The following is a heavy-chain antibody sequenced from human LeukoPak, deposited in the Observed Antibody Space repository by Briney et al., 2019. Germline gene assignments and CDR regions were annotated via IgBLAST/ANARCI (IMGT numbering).Heavy chain of an antibody. V-gene: IGHV3-74*01. Sequence: PGGSLRLSCAASGFTFSSYWMHWVRQAPGKGLVWVSRINTDGSSTSYADSVKGRFTISRDNAKNTLYLQMNSLRAEDTAVYYCAQGGFWSGYYGPNWGQGTLVTVSS. D-gene: IGHD3-3*01. CDR2: INTDGSST. CDR3: AQGGFWSGYYGPN. CDR1: GFTFSSYW. J-gene: IGHJ4*02.